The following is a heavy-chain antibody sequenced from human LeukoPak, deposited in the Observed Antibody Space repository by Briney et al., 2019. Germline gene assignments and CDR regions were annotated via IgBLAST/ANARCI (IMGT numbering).Heavy chain of an antibody. CDR3: AKDMGGSYNYNWITFDP. D-gene: IGHD1-1*01. J-gene: IGHJ5*02. Sequence: GGSLRLSCAASGFTFSSYSMNWVRQAPGKGREWVSSISSSNSYIYYADSVKGRFTISRDNAKNSLYLQMNSLRAEDTAVYYCAKDMGGSYNYNWITFDPRGQGTLVTVSS. CDR2: ISSSNSYI. CDR1: GFTFSSYS. V-gene: IGHV3-21*01.